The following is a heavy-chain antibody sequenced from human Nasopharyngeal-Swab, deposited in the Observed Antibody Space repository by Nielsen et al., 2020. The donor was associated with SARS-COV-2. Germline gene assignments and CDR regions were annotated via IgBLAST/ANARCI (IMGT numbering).Heavy chain of an antibody. Sequence: SETLSLTCAVYGGSFSGYYWSWIRQPPGKGLEWIGEINHSGSTNYNPSLKSRVTISVDTSKNQSSLKLSSVTAADTAVYYCARGSNGDRRTFDYWGQGTLVTVSS. CDR2: INHSGST. D-gene: IGHD4-17*01. V-gene: IGHV4-34*01. J-gene: IGHJ4*02. CDR1: GGSFSGYY. CDR3: ARGSNGDRRTFDY.